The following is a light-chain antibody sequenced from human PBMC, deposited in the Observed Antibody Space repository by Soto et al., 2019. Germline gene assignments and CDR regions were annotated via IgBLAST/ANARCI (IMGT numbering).Light chain of an antibody. CDR3: SSYGASSTL. Sequence: QSALTQPASVSGSPGQSITISCTGSSSDIGGYNYVSWYQQHSGKAPKLLIYDVTYRPSGISDRFSGSKSGNTASLTISGLLPDDEADYYCSSYGASSTLLGGGTKLTVL. V-gene: IGLV2-14*03. CDR1: SSDIGGYNY. J-gene: IGLJ2*01. CDR2: DVT.